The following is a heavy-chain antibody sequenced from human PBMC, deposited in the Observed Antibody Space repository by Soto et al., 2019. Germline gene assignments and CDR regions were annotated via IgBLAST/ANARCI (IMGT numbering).Heavy chain of an antibody. Sequence: ASVKVSCKASGYTFSNFVMHWVRQAPGQRLEWMGWINPGNWNTKYSQKLQGRVTITRDTSASTAYMELNSLRSEDTAVYYCARDYYYDSSVSFDYWGQGTLVTVSS. V-gene: IGHV1-3*01. D-gene: IGHD3-22*01. J-gene: IGHJ4*02. CDR3: ARDYYYDSSVSFDY. CDR2: INPGNWNT. CDR1: GYTFSNFV.